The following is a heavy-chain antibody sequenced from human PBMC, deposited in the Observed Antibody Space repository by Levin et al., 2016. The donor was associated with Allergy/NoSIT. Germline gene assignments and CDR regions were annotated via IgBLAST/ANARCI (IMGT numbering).Heavy chain of an antibody. V-gene: IGHV3-21*01. CDR2: ITSKGTYI. CDR1: GFTFSRHP. J-gene: IGHJ6*03. Sequence: GESLKISCVASGFTFSRHPMHWVRQAPGKGLEWLSSITSKGTYIYYADSVKGRFTVSRDNAKNSLSLQMNSLTAEDTAVYYCNYNYYMDVWGKGTTVTVSS. CDR3: NYNYYMDV.